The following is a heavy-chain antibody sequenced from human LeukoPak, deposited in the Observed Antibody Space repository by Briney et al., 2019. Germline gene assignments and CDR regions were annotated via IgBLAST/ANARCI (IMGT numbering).Heavy chain of an antibody. CDR2: INEAGVEK. D-gene: IGHD3-10*01. J-gene: IGHJ4*02. Sequence: PGGSLRLSCAASGFTFSSYAMHWVCQAPGKGLEWVANINEAGVEKYHVDSVKGRFTIFRDNAKNSLYLQMNNLRAEDTAVYYCARELSRTGAFDYWGQGTLVTVSS. CDR3: ARELSRTGAFDY. V-gene: IGHV3-7*03. CDR1: GFTFSSYA.